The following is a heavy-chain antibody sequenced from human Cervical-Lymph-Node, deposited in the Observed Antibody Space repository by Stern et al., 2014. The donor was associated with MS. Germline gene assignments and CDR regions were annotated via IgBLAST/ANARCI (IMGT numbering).Heavy chain of an antibody. D-gene: IGHD3-22*01. CDR1: GFSFSTSGVG. Sequence: SGPTLVKPTQTLTLTCTFSGFSFSTSGVGVGWIRQPPGKALEWLALLYLDDDEHYSPSLRSRLTITKDTSKNQVVLTMTNMDPVDTATYYCARGPSDYDSAGYYYGFDYWGQGTLVTVSS. V-gene: IGHV2-5*02. CDR3: ARGPSDYDSAGYYYGFDY. CDR2: LYLDDDE. J-gene: IGHJ4*02.